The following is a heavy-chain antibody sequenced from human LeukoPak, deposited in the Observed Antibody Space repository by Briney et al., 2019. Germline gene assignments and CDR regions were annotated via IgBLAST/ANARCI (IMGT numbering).Heavy chain of an antibody. D-gene: IGHD1-26*01. J-gene: IGHJ5*02. V-gene: IGHV4-39*07. CDR3: ASGGGSGSYAES. CDR1: GGSISSSSYY. Sequence: KPSETLSLTCTVSGGSISSSSYYWGWIRQPPGKGLEWIGSIYYSGSTYYNPSLMSRVTVSLDTSKNQVSLRMSSMTAADTAVYYCASGGGSGSYAESWGQGTLVTVSS. CDR2: IYYSGST.